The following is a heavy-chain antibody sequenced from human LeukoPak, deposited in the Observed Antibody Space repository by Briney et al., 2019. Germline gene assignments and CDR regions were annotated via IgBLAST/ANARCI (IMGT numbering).Heavy chain of an antibody. Sequence: SVKVSFKASGGTFSSYAISWVRQAPGQGLEWMGRIIPILGIANYAQKFQGRVTITADKSTSTAYMELSSLRSEDTAVYYCARDRGNKIVVVPAAILGMDVWGQGTTVTVSS. CDR3: ARDRGNKIVVVPAAILGMDV. J-gene: IGHJ6*02. D-gene: IGHD2-2*01. V-gene: IGHV1-69*04. CDR1: GGTFSSYA. CDR2: IIPILGIA.